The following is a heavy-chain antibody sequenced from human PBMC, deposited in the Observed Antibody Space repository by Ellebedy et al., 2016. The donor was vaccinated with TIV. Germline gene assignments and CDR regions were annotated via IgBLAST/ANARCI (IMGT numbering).Heavy chain of an antibody. CDR2: ISAGGGNS. J-gene: IGHJ4*02. D-gene: IGHD3-16*02. CDR1: GFTFSSYA. V-gene: IGHV3-23*01. CDR3: AKERYDYVWGSYRYHFDY. Sequence: GESLKISXAASGFTFSSYALSWVRQAPGKGLEWVSAISAGGGNSNYADSVKGRFAISRDNSKNTLYLQMNSLRAEDTAVYYCAKERYDYVWGSYRYHFDYWGQGTLVTVSS.